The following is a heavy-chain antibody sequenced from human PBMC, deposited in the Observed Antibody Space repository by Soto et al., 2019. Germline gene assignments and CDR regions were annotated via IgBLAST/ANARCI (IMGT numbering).Heavy chain of an antibody. CDR1: GEAVGSGQSY. D-gene: IGHD3-10*01. CDR3: ARGRADSAGSSVGGRMEV. V-gene: IGHV4-61*01. J-gene: IGHJ6*02. Sequence: QVQLQASGPGLVKPSETLSLLCFVSGEAVGSGQSYWNWIRQAPGKGLEWIGHTSVTGAMKYSAPRMSRVTMSVDTSKSTISQTLPSVRAAYSATYFCARGRADSAGSSVGGRMEVWGQGTTVTVAS. CDR2: TSVTGAM.